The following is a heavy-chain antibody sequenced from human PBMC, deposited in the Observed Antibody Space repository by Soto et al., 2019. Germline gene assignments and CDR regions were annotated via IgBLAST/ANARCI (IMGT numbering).Heavy chain of an antibody. CDR1: GFTFSSYG. CDR3: ARRSSGWYFDY. D-gene: IGHD6-19*01. Sequence: EVQLLESGGGLVQPGGSLRLSCAGSGFTFSSYGMSWVRQAPGEGLEWVSAISGSGGSTYYADSVKGRFTISRDNSKNTLYLQMNSLRAEDTAVYYCARRSSGWYFDYWGQGTLVTVSS. J-gene: IGHJ4*02. CDR2: ISGSGGST. V-gene: IGHV3-23*01.